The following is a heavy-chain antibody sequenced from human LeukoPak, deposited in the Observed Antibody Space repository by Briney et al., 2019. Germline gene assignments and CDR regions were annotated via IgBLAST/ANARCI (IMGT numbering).Heavy chain of an antibody. CDR2: IYYSGST. V-gene: IGHV4-39*01. CDR3: ARQEGPWQQLVRDY. Sequence: SETLSLTCTVSGGSITSNSFYWGWIRQPPGKGLEWIGSIYYSGSTYYNPSLKSRVTISVDTSKNQFSLKLSSVTAADTAVYYCARQEGPWQQLVRDYWGQGTLVTVSS. CDR1: GGSITSNSFY. J-gene: IGHJ4*02. D-gene: IGHD6-13*01.